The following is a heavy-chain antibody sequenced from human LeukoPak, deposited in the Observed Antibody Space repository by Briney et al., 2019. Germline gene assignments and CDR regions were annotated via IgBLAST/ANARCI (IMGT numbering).Heavy chain of an antibody. CDR1: GFTFGTYW. Sequence: GGSLRLSCAASGFTFGTYWMSWVRQAPGKGPEWVANIKGDGSEKFYVDSVKGRFTISRDNAKNSLYLQMNSLRAEDTAVYYCARGDEIAVAAVFDIWGQGTMVTVSS. V-gene: IGHV3-7*01. J-gene: IGHJ3*02. CDR3: ARGDEIAVAAVFDI. D-gene: IGHD6-19*01. CDR2: IKGDGSEK.